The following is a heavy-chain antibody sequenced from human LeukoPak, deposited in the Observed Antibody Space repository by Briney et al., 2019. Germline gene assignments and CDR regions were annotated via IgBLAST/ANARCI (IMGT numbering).Heavy chain of an antibody. CDR3: AKDSRWGDSSGYQRYFQH. D-gene: IGHD3-22*01. CDR2: ISGSGGST. CDR1: GFTFSSYA. Sequence: SGGSLRLSCAASGFTFSSYAMSWVRQAPGKGLEWVSAISGSGGSTYYADSVKGRFTISRDNSKNTLYLQMNSLRAEDTAVYYCAKDSRWGDSSGYQRYFQHWGQGTLVTVSS. J-gene: IGHJ1*01. V-gene: IGHV3-23*01.